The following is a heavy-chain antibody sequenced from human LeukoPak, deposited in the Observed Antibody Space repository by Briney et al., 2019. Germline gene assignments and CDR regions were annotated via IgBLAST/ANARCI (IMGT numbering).Heavy chain of an antibody. D-gene: IGHD3-10*01. V-gene: IGHV4-59*01. CDR3: ARAVWFGEFRD. J-gene: IGHJ4*02. CDR2: IYYSGST. CDR1: GGSISSYY. Sequence: SETLSLTCTVSGGSISSYYWSWIRQPPGKGLEWIGYIYYSGSTNYNPSLKSRVTISVDTSKNQFSLKLSSVTAADTAVYYCARAVWFGEFRDWGQGTLVTVSS.